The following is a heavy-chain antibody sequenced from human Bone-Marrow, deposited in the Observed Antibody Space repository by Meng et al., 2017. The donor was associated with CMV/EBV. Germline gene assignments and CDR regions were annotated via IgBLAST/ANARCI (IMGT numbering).Heavy chain of an antibody. CDR1: GFTFSSYW. Sequence: GESLKISCAASGFTFSSYWMHWVRQAPGKGLVWVSRINSDGSSTSYADSVKGRFTISRDNAKNTLYLQMNSLRAEDTAVYYCAKDGEIYQLLYYWYFDLWGRGTLVTVSS. CDR3: AKDGEIYQLLYYWYFDL. J-gene: IGHJ2*01. CDR2: INSDGSST. V-gene: IGHV3-74*01. D-gene: IGHD2-2*02.